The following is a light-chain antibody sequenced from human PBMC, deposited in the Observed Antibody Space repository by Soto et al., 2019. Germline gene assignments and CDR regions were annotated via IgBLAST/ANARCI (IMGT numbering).Light chain of an antibody. CDR1: SSNIGNNY. Sequence: QSVLTQPPSVSAAPGQKVTISCSGSSSNIGNNYVSWYQQLPGTAPKLLIYDNNKRPSGIPDRFSGSKSGTSATLGITGLQTGYEADYYCGTWDSSLSAYVVFGGGTKLTVL. J-gene: IGLJ2*01. V-gene: IGLV1-51*01. CDR2: DNN. CDR3: GTWDSSLSAYVV.